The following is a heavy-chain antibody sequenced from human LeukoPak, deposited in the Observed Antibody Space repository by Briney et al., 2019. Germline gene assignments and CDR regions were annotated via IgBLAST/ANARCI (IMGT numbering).Heavy chain of an antibody. Sequence: ASVKVSCKASGYTFTSYDITWVRQATGQGLEWMGWMSPDSGYTGYAQTFQGRVTMTTDTSTSTAYMELRSLRSDDTAVYYCARPSAPSWFGESNWFDPWGQGTLVTVSS. CDR1: GYTFTSYD. CDR2: MSPDSGYT. V-gene: IGHV1-8*01. D-gene: IGHD3-10*01. CDR3: ARPSAPSWFGESNWFDP. J-gene: IGHJ5*02.